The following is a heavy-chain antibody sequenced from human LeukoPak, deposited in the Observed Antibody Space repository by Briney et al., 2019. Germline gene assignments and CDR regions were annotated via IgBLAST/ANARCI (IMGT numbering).Heavy chain of an antibody. D-gene: IGHD2-2*01. CDR1: GFTVSSNS. CDR3: ARGRYCSSTSCYDGSGSYYKY. CDR2: INQSGST. J-gene: IGHJ4*02. Sequence: TGGSLRLSCTVSGFTVSSNSMSWVRQAPGKGLEWIGEINQSGSTNYNPSLKSRVTISVDTSKNQFSLKLSSVTAADTAVYYCARGRYCSSTSCYDGSGSYYKYWGQGTLVTVSS. V-gene: IGHV4-34*01.